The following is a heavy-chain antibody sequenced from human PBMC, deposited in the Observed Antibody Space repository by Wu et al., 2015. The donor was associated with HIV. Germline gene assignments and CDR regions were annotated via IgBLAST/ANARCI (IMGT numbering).Heavy chain of an antibody. J-gene: IGHJ3*02. V-gene: IGHV1-46*01. D-gene: IGHD4-11*01. Sequence: QVQLVQSGAEVKKPGASVKVSCKASGYTFTSYYMHWVRRAPGQGLEWMGIINPSGGSTSYAQKFQGRVTMTRDTSTSTVYMELSSLRSEDTAVYYCAATVTTRDAFDIWGQGTMVTVSS. CDR2: INPSGGST. CDR3: AATVTTRDAFDI. CDR1: GYTFTSYY.